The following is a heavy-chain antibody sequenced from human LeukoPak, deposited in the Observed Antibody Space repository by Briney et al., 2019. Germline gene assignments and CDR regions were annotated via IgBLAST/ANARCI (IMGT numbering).Heavy chain of an antibody. Sequence: GRSLRLSCAASGFTPSSYGMPWVRQAPGKGLGWGAVISYDGSNKYYADSVKGRFTISRDNSKNTLYLQMNSLRAEDTAVYYCARGPSVAVAGLYFDYWGQGTLVTVSS. CDR1: GFTPSSYG. CDR3: ARGPSVAVAGLYFDY. CDR2: ISYDGSNK. V-gene: IGHV3-30*03. J-gene: IGHJ4*02. D-gene: IGHD6-19*01.